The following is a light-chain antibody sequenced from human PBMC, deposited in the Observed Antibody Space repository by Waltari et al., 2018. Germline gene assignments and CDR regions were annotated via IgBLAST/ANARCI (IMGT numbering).Light chain of an antibody. Sequence: SALTQPPSASGSPGQSVSISCTGTSSDVGASNYVSWYQQHPGKAPRLMIYEVTKRPSGVPDRFSGSKSGNTASLTVSGLQTEDEADYYCCSYTDRSTMVFGAGTKLTVL. V-gene: IGLV2-8*01. J-gene: IGLJ3*02. CDR1: SSDVGASNY. CDR3: CSYTDRSTMV. CDR2: EVT.